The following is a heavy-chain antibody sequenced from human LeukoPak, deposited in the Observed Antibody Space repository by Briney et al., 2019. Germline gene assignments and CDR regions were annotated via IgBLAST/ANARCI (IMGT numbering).Heavy chain of an antibody. CDR1: GFTFSSYA. CDR3: ARELNVLVWFGEYLGGVDENYSYYAMDV. J-gene: IGHJ6*02. Sequence: GGSLRLSCAASGFTFSSYAMSWVRQAPGKGLEWVSAISGSGGSTYYADSVKGRFTISRDNAKNSLYLQMNSLRAEDTAVYYCARELNVLVWFGEYLGGVDENYSYYAMDVWGQGTTVTVSS. V-gene: IGHV3-23*01. CDR2: ISGSGGST. D-gene: IGHD3-10*01.